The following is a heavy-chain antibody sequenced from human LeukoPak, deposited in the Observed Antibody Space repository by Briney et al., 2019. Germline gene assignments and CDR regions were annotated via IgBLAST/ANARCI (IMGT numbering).Heavy chain of an antibody. CDR3: ARGYCSSYTCYAGGGAFDI. D-gene: IGHD2-2*01. Sequence: PGKSLKISCKGSGYSYTNYWISWVRQMPGKGLEWMGRIDPSDSYINHSPSFQSHVSISADKSVSTAYLQWSSLKASDSAMYYCARGYCSSYTCYAGGGAFDIWGQGTVVTVSS. J-gene: IGHJ3*02. V-gene: IGHV5-10-1*01. CDR2: IDPSDSYI. CDR1: GYSYTNYW.